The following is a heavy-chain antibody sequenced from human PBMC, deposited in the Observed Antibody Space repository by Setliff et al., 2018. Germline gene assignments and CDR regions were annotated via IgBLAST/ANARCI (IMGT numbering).Heavy chain of an antibody. D-gene: IGHD3-16*01. CDR3: TRQGEWAFDI. CDR2: INRNGDRT. J-gene: IGHJ3*02. CDR1: GFSFNDYG. V-gene: IGHV3-20*04. Sequence: PGGSLRLSCAASGFSFNDYGISWVRQAPGKGLEWVSGINRNGDRTGYANSVKGRFTISRDNAKNSLFLQMDSLSVEDTALYYCTRQGEWAFDIWGQGTMVTVSS.